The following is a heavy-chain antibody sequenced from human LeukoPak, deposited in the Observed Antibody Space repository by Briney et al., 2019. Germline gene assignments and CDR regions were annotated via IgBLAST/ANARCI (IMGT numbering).Heavy chain of an antibody. CDR1: GFDFSSNW. J-gene: IGHJ4*02. CDR3: AKDHYWSIDY. D-gene: IGHD3-3*01. Sequence: GGSLRLSCAASGFDFSSNWMHWVRHAPGQGLVWVSRIKGDGISTNYADPVKGRFTISRDIAKNTLYLQMSSLRAEDTGVYYCAKDHYWSIDYWGRGTLVTVSS. V-gene: IGHV3-74*01. CDR2: IKGDGIST.